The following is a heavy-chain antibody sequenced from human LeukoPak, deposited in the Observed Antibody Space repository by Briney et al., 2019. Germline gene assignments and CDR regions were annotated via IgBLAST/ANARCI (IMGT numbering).Heavy chain of an antibody. CDR3: AKGQRSKYQLLPSDMDV. CDR2: IRYDGSNK. V-gene: IGHV3-30*02. CDR1: GFTFSSYG. Sequence: QPGGSLRLSCAASGFTFSSYGMHWVRQAPGKGLEWVAFIRYDGSNKYYADSVKGRFTISRDNSKNTLYLRMNSLRAEDTAVYYCAKGQRSKYQLLPSDMDVWGKGTTVTVSS. J-gene: IGHJ6*03. D-gene: IGHD2-2*01.